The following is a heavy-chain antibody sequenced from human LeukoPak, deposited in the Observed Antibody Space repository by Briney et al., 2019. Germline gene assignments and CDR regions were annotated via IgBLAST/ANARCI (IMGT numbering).Heavy chain of an antibody. CDR3: ADPPSGN. CDR2: INQDGSEK. CDR1: GFTFNSKW. Sequence: GGSLSLSCAASGFTFNSKWMTWVRQAPGKGLFWLANINQDGSEKYYEDSVKGRFTISRDNAKSSLYLEMSGLRAEHTAVFYCADPPSGNWGQGTLVAVSS. D-gene: IGHD6-19*01. V-gene: IGHV3-7*01. J-gene: IGHJ4*02.